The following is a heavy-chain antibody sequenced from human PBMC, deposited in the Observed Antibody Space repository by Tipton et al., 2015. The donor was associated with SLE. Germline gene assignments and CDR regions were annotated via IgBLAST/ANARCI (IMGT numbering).Heavy chain of an antibody. D-gene: IGHD3-3*01. J-gene: IGHJ3*02. CDR3: AREGDFWSGRAFDI. CDR1: GYTFTGYY. Sequence: QLVQSGAEVKKPGASVKVSCKASGYTFTGYYMHWVRQAPGQGLEWMGRINPNSGGTNYAQKFQGRVTMTRDTSISTAYMELSRLRSDGTAVYYCAREGDFWSGRAFDIWGQGTMVTVSS. CDR2: INPNSGGT. V-gene: IGHV1-2*06.